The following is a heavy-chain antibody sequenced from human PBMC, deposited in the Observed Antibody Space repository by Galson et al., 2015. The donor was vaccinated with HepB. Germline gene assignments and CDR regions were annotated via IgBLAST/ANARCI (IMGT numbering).Heavy chain of an antibody. D-gene: IGHD3-16*01. Sequence: SLRLSCAASGFTFDDYGMSWVRQAPGKGLEWVSGINWNGGSTGYADSVKGRFTISRDNAKNSLYLQMNSLRAEDTALYYCARSRQRTNMITFGGVIDYWGQGTLVTVSS. J-gene: IGHJ4*02. CDR3: ARSRQRTNMITFGGVIDY. CDR2: INWNGGST. CDR1: GFTFDDYG. V-gene: IGHV3-20*04.